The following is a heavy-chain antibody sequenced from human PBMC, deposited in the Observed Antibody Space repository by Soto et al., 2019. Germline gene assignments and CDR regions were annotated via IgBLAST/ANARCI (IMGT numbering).Heavy chain of an antibody. CDR1: GYTFTSYA. V-gene: IGHV1-3*01. CDR3: ARGRDDYGDYLLWYYYYYMDV. J-gene: IGHJ6*03. CDR2: INAGNGNT. D-gene: IGHD4-17*01. Sequence: QVQLVQSGAEVKKPGASVKVSCKASGYTFTSYAMHWVRQAPGQRLEWMGWINAGNGNTKYSQKFQGRVTITRDTSASTGYMELSSLRSEDTAVYYCARGRDDYGDYLLWYYYYYMDVWGKGTTVTVSS.